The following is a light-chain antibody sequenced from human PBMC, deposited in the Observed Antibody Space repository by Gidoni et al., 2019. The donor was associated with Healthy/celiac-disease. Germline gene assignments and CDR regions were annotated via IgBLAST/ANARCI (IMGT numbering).Light chain of an antibody. CDR1: QSISSW. CDR3: QQYNSYSWT. J-gene: IGKJ1*01. CDR2: TAS. Sequence: DIKMTECPASLSASVGDRVTISCRASQSISSWLAWYQQKPGKAPKLLIYTASSLESGVPSRFSGSGSGTEFTLTISSLQSDDFATYYWQQYNSYSWTFGQGTKVEIK. V-gene: IGKV1-5*03.